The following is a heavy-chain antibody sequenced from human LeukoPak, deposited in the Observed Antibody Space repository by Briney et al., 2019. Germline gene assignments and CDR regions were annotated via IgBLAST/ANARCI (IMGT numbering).Heavy chain of an antibody. CDR2: IYYSGNT. CDR1: GDSISNSNYY. CDR3: TRRRGLEPPDY. V-gene: IGHV4-39*01. D-gene: IGHD1-1*01. J-gene: IGHJ4*02. Sequence: SETLSLTCTVPGDSISNSNYYWGWIRQPPGKGLEWIGSIYYSGNTYYKPSLKSRVTISVDTSKNQFSLKLSSVTAADTAVYYCTRRRGLEPPDYWGQGTLVTVSS.